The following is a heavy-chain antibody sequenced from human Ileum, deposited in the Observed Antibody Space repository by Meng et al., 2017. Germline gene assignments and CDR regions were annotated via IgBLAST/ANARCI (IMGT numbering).Heavy chain of an antibody. J-gene: IGHJ4*01. CDR3: ARGTDYGDSYYFDF. CDR1: SGSFTSSGSY. V-gene: IGHV4-39*02. D-gene: IGHD4-17*01. Sequence: QLQLQVSGSGLLEPSETLSLTCVVSSGSFTSSGSYWGWVRQSPGKGLEWIATIYYRGTTYYNPSLKSRVTISIDTSKSQVSLEMASVVAADSGLFYCARGTDYGDSYYFDFWGPGFLVTVSS. CDR2: IYYRGTT.